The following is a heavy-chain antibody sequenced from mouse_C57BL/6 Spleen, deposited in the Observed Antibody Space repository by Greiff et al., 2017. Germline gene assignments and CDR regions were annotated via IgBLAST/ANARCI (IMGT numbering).Heavy chain of an antibody. Sequence: VQLQESGAELARPGASVKLSCKASGYTFTSYGISWVKQRTGQGLEWIGEIYPRSGNTYYNEKFKGKATLTADKSSSTAYMELRSLTSEDSAVYFCARLGNSIYFDYWGQGTTLTVSS. D-gene: IGHD2-3*01. V-gene: IGHV1-81*01. CDR3: ARLGNSIYFDY. CDR1: GYTFTSYG. J-gene: IGHJ2*01. CDR2: IYPRSGNT.